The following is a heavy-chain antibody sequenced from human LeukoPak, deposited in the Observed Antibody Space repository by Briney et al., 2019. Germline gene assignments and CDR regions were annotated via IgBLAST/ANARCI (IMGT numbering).Heavy chain of an antibody. Sequence: PSETLSLTCTVSGVSLSSSYWSWIRQPQGKGLEWIGYIYYSGSTSYNPSLTSRVTISVDTSKNQFSLKLSSVTAADTAVYYCARAPTYYYDSLGYDNAFYIWGQGTIVTVSS. CDR1: GVSLSSSY. CDR2: IYYSGST. D-gene: IGHD3-22*01. CDR3: ARAPTYYYDSLGYDNAFYI. V-gene: IGHV4-59*01. J-gene: IGHJ3*02.